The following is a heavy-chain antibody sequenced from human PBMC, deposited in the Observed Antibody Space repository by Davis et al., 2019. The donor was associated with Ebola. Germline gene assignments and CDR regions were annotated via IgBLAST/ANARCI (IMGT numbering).Heavy chain of an antibody. CDR1: GYTFTGYY. J-gene: IGHJ4*02. Sequence: ASVKVSCKASGYTFTGYYMHWVRQAPGQGLEWMGRINPNSGGTNYAQKFQGRVTMTRDTSISTAYMELSRLRSDDTAVYYCAGLGGGGATDFDSWGQGTLVTVSS. CDR3: AGLGGGGATDFDS. CDR2: INPNSGGT. V-gene: IGHV1-2*06. D-gene: IGHD1-26*01.